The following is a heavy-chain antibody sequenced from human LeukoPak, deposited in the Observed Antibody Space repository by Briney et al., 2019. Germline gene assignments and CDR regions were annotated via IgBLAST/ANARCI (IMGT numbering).Heavy chain of an antibody. CDR3: ARGRYSSSWCVG. CDR2: INHSGST. D-gene: IGHD6-13*01. CDR1: GGSFSGYY. V-gene: IGHV4-34*01. Sequence: SETLSLTCAVYGGSFSGYYWSWIRQPPGKGLEWIGEINHSGSTNYNPSLKSRVTISVDTSKSQFSLKLSSVTAADTAVYYCARGRYSSSWCVGWGQGTLVTVSS. J-gene: IGHJ4*02.